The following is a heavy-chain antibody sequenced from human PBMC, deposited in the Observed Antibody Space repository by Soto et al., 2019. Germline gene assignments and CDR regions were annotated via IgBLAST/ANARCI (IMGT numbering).Heavy chain of an antibody. J-gene: IGHJ6*02. CDR1: GFTFSSYG. D-gene: IGHD3-10*01. CDR3: AKDQLRGVRGVITYYYGMDV. Sequence: QVQLVESGGGVVQPGRSLRLSCAASGFTFSSYGMHWVRQAPGKGLEWVAVISYDGSNKYYADSVKGRFTISRDNSKNTLSLRMNSLRAEDTAVYYCAKDQLRGVRGVITYYYGMDVWGQGTTVTVSS. CDR2: ISYDGSNK. V-gene: IGHV3-30*18.